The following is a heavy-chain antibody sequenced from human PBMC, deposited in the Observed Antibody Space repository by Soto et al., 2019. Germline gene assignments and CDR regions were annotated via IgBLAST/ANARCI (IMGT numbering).Heavy chain of an antibody. V-gene: IGHV1-8*01. J-gene: IGHJ6*02. Sequence: ASVKVSCKASGYTFTSYDINWVLQATGQGLEWMGWMNPNSGNTGFAQKFQGRVTMTRNTSISTAYMELSSLRSEDTAVYYCVISPPLRYFDWLSRDSYYYGMDVWGQGTTVTVSS. CDR2: MNPNSGNT. CDR3: VISPPLRYFDWLSRDSYYYGMDV. CDR1: GYTFTSYD. D-gene: IGHD3-9*01.